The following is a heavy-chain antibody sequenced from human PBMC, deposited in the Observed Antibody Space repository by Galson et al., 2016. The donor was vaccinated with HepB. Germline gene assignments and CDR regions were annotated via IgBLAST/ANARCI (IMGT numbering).Heavy chain of an antibody. CDR2: IYYSGST. Sequence: ETLSLTCSVSGVSISNYFWTWIRQPPGKGLEWIGSIYYSGSTYYNPSLKSRVTMSRDTSKNQFSLQVNSVTAADTAVYYCARATPSAGTYYFDYWGQGILVTVSS. D-gene: IGHD6-13*01. CDR3: ARATPSAGTYYFDY. CDR1: GVSISNYF. V-gene: IGHV4-59*04. J-gene: IGHJ4*02.